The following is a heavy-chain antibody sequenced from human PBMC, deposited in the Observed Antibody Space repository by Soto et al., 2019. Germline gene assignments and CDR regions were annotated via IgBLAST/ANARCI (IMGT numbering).Heavy chain of an antibody. CDR1: GFTFSSYW. D-gene: IGHD5-18*01. J-gene: IGHJ6*02. V-gene: IGHV3-74*01. CDR2: INSDGSST. CDR3: ASPNTAMVTVEYYYGMDV. Sequence: PGGSLRLSCAASGFTFSSYWMHWVRQAPGKGLVWVSRINSDGSSTSYADSVKGRFTISRDNAKNTLYLQMNSLRAEDTAVYYCASPNTAMVTVEYYYGMDVWGQGTTVTVSS.